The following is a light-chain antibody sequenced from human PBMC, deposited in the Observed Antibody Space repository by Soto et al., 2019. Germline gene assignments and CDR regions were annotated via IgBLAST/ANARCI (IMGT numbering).Light chain of an antibody. CDR1: QTISSW. V-gene: IGKV1-5*03. Sequence: IHMTQSPSTLSGSVGDRVTITCRASQTISSWLAWYRQKPGKAPKLLIYKASTLKSGVPSRFSGSGSGTEFTLTIISLQPEDFATYYCQQCYSLVITFGQGTLLEIK. J-gene: IGKJ5*01. CDR3: QQCYSLVIT. CDR2: KAS.